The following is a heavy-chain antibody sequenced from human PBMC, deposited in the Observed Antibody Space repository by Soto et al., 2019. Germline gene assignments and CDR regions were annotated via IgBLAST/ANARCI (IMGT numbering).Heavy chain of an antibody. Sequence: QVQLVQSGAEVKKPGSSVKVSCKASGGTFSSYAISWVRQAPGQGLEWMGGIITIFGTANYAQKFQGRVTLTADESPNRAYKELSSLRSEDTSGYYCATKYQLPYYYYYGMDVWGQGTTVTVSS. J-gene: IGHJ6*02. D-gene: IGHD2-2*01. CDR1: GGTFSSYA. CDR3: ATKYQLPYYYYYGMDV. V-gene: IGHV1-69*01. CDR2: IITIFGTA.